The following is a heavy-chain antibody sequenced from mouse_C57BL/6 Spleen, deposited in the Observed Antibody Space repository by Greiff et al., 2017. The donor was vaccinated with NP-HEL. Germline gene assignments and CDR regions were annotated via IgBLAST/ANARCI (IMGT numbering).Heavy chain of an antibody. CDR1: GFNIKDYY. CDR2: IDPEDGDT. Sequence: EVQLQQSGAELVRPGASVKLSCTASGFNIKDYYMHWVKQRPEQGLEWIGRIDPEDGDTEYAPKFQGKATMTADTSSNTAYLQLSSLTSEDTAVYYCTTSGGTSSFAYWGQGTLVTVTA. J-gene: IGHJ3*01. D-gene: IGHD5-1*01. CDR3: TTSGGTSSFAY. V-gene: IGHV14-1*01.